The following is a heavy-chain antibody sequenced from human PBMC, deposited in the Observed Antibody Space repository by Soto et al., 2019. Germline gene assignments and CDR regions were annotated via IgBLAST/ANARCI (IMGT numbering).Heavy chain of an antibody. J-gene: IGHJ4*02. V-gene: IGHV1-8*01. D-gene: IGHD3-9*01. Sequence: ASVKVSCKASGYTFTSYDINWVRQATGQGLEWMGWMNPNSGNTVYAQKFQGRVTMTRNTSISTAYMELSSLRSEDTAVYYCAKDKGISYYDILTGYYPFDYWGQGTLVTVSS. CDR2: MNPNSGNT. CDR3: AKDKGISYYDILTGYYPFDY. CDR1: GYTFTSYD.